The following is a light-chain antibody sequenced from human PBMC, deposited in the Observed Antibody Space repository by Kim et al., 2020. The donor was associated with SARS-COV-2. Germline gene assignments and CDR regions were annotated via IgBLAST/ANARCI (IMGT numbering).Light chain of an antibody. J-gene: IGKJ2*01. Sequence: LSPGETATPSCRASQSVSNFLAWYQQKPGQAPRLLIYDASNRAPGIPARFSGSGSGTDFTLTISSLEPEDFAVYYCQQRTNWPPFTFGQGTKLEI. CDR2: DAS. CDR3: QQRTNWPPFT. CDR1: QSVSNF. V-gene: IGKV3-11*01.